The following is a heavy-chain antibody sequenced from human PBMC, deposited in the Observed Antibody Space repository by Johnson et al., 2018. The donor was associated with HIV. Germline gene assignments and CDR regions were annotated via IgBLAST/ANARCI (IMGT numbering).Heavy chain of an antibody. CDR3: ANLGDYSGINGFDI. CDR2: IGTSDSTT. CDR1: GFTFSDYY. J-gene: IGHJ3*02. Sequence: QVQLMESGGGLVNPGGSLRLSCITSGFTFSDYYMSWVRHSPGRGLECVSYIGTSDSTTYYADSVKGRFTVSRDNSKNTLHLEMNSLRAEDTAVYYCANLGDYSGINGFDIWGQGTMVTVSS. V-gene: IGHV3-11*04. D-gene: IGHD4-23*01.